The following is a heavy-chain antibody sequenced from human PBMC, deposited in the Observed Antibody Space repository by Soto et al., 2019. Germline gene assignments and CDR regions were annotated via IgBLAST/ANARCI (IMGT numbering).Heavy chain of an antibody. J-gene: IGHJ5*02. V-gene: IGHV6-1*01. CDR3: ASRLAVGGSNWFDH. D-gene: IGHD6-19*01. CDR2: TYYRSRWSS. Sequence: SQTLSLTCAISGDNISSNSAAWNWIRQSPSRGLEWLGRTYYRSRWSSDYAESVKGRITINPDTSKNQFSLLLKSVTPEDTAVYLCASRLAVGGSNWFDHWGQGTQVTVSS. CDR1: GDNISSNSAA.